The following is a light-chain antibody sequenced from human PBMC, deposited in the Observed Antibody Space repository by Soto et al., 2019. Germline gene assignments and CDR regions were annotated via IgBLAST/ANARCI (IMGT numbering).Light chain of an antibody. CDR3: CSYAGSYQGV. CDR2: SDN. Sequence: QSVLTQPPSASGTPGQRITISCSGSRSNIGTNYVHWYQHLPGTAPKLLIFSDNQRPSGVPDRFSGSKSGNTASLTISGLQAEDEADYYCCSYAGSYQGVFGGGTKLTVL. J-gene: IGLJ3*02. CDR1: RSNIGTNY. V-gene: IGLV1-44*01.